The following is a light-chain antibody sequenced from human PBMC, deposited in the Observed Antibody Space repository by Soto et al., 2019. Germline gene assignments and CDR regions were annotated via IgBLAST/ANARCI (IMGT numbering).Light chain of an antibody. CDR3: QEYNSWT. V-gene: IGKV1-5*01. CDR1: RMLDAW. CDR2: DAS. Sequence: DTQMTQSPSTVSASVGDRVTITCRASRMLDAWVAWYQHKPGKAPRLLIKDASRLETGVPLRFSGSGSGTEYSLIISSLQPDDFATYYCQEYNSWTFGQGTKVEVK. J-gene: IGKJ1*01.